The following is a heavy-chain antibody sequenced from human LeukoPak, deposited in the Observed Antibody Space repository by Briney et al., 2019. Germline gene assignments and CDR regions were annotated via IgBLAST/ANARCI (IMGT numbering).Heavy chain of an antibody. CDR3: AKDRRPYYYGSGSYYRDY. Sequence: PGGSLRLSCAASGFTFSSYGMHWVRQAPGKGLEWVAFIRYDGSNKYYADSVKGRFTISRDNSKNTLHLQMNSLRAEDTAVYYCAKDRRPYYYGSGSYYRDYWGQGTLVTVSS. CDR2: IRYDGSNK. D-gene: IGHD3-10*01. V-gene: IGHV3-30*02. J-gene: IGHJ4*02. CDR1: GFTFSSYG.